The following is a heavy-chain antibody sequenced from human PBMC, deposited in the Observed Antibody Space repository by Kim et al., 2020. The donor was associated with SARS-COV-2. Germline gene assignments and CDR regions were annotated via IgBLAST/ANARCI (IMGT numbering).Heavy chain of an antibody. CDR1: GFTFSSYA. Sequence: GGSLRLSCAASGFTFSSYAMHWVRQAPGKGLEWVAVISYDGSNKYYADSVKGRFTISRDNSKNTLYLQMNSLRAEDTAVYYCARVWTRYCSGGSCHGYYGMDVWGQGTTVTVSS. V-gene: IGHV3-30-3*01. CDR2: ISYDGSNK. CDR3: ARVWTRYCSGGSCHGYYGMDV. J-gene: IGHJ6*02. D-gene: IGHD2-15*01.